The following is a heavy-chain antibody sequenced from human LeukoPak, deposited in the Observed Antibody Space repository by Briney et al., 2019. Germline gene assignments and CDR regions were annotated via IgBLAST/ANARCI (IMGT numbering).Heavy chain of an antibody. J-gene: IGHJ4*02. Sequence: GGSLRLSCAAPGFTVSSNYMSWVRQAPGKGLEWVSVIYSGGSTYYADSVKGRFTISRHNSKNTLYLQMNSLRAEDTAVYYCARGTRDGRDYWGQGTLVTVSS. CDR2: IYSGGST. CDR3: ARGTRDGRDY. CDR1: GFTVSSNY. V-gene: IGHV3-53*04. D-gene: IGHD5-24*01.